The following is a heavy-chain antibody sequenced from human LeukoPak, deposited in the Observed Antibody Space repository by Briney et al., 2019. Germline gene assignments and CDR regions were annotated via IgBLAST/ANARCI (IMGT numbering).Heavy chain of an antibody. J-gene: IGHJ6*03. D-gene: IGHD3-22*01. CDR3: AKDYYDSSSYYLHYYYYYMDV. Sequence: GGSLRPSCAASGFTFSSYAMSWVRQAPGKGLEWVSAISGSGGSTYYADSVKGRFTISRDNSKNTLYLQMNSLRAEDTAVYYCAKDYYDSSSYYLHYYYYYMDVWGKGTTVTVSS. CDR1: GFTFSSYA. V-gene: IGHV3-23*01. CDR2: ISGSGGST.